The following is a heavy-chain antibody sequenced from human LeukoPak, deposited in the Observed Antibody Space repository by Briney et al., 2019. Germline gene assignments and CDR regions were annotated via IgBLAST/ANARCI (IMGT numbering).Heavy chain of an antibody. Sequence: GGSLRLSCAASGFTFSSYAMHWVRQAPGKGLEWVSVIYSGGSTYYADSVKGRFTISRDNSKNTLYLQMNSLRAEDTAVYYCAYTTVTTDYWGQGTLVTVSS. V-gene: IGHV3-66*01. J-gene: IGHJ4*02. D-gene: IGHD4-17*01. CDR3: AYTTVTTDY. CDR2: IYSGGST. CDR1: GFTFSSYA.